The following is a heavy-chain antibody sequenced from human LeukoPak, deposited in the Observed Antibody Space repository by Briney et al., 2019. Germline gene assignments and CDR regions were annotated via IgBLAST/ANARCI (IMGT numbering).Heavy chain of an antibody. J-gene: IGHJ4*02. D-gene: IGHD3-3*01. CDR3: AGEALYYDFWSGYWH. Sequence: SETLSLTCTVSGDSISNYYWNWIRQPPGKGLEWIGYIYYSGSTNYNPSLKSRVTMSVDTSKNQFSLKLSSVTAADTAVYYCAGEALYYDFWSGYWHWGQGTLVTVSS. CDR2: IYYSGST. V-gene: IGHV4-59*12. CDR1: GDSISNYY.